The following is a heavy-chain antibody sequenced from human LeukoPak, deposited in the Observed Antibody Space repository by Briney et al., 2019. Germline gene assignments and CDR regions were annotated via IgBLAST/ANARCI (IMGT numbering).Heavy chain of an antibody. V-gene: IGHV4-39*07. CDR2: IYYSGST. CDR1: GGSISSSSYY. D-gene: IGHD5-18*01. CDR3: ARGASYGEFDY. J-gene: IGHJ4*02. Sequence: SETLSLTCTVSGGSISSSSYYWGWIRQPPGKGLEWIGSIYYSGSTYYNPSLKSRVTISVDTSKNQFSLKLSSVTAADTAVYYCARGASYGEFDYWGQGTLVTVSS.